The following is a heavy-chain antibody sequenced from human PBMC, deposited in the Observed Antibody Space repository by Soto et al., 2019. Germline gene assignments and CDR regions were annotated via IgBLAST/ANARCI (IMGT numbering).Heavy chain of an antibody. D-gene: IGHD3-9*01. J-gene: IGHJ3*02. CDR1: GYTFTSYA. V-gene: IGHV1-3*01. CDR2: INAGNGNT. CDR3: ARGHYDILTGLYDAFDI. Sequence: GASVKVSCKASGYTFTSYAMHWVRQAPGQRLEWMGWINAGNGNTKYSQKFQGRVTITRDTSASTAYMELSSLRSEDAAVYYCARGHYDILTGLYDAFDIWGQGTMVTVSS.